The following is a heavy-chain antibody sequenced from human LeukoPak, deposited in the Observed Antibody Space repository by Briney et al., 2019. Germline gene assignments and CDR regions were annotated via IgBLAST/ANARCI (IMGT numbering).Heavy chain of an antibody. CDR3: ARDEGVAAAAFDY. D-gene: IGHD6-13*01. CDR1: GGSISSGGHS. CDR2: IYYSGST. V-gene: IGHV4-30-4*07. Sequence: PSETLSLTCAVSGGSISSGGHSWSWIRQPPGKGLEWIGYIYYSGSTYYNPSLKSRVTISVDTSKNQFSLKLSSVTAADTAVYYCARDEGVAAAAFDYWGQGTLVTVSS. J-gene: IGHJ4*02.